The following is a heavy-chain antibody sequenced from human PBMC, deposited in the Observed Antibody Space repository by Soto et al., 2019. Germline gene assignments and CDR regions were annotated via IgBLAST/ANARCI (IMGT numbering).Heavy chain of an antibody. Sequence: QVQLVQSGAEVKKPGASVKVSCKASGYTFASYAISWMRQAPRQGLEWMGWISAYNGNTNYAQKLQGRVTMTAATSTSTASMELRSLRSDDTAVYSCARDPPPPDYWGQGTLVTVSS. J-gene: IGHJ4*02. CDR2: ISAYNGNT. CDR3: ARDPPPPDY. V-gene: IGHV1-18*01. CDR1: GYTFASYA.